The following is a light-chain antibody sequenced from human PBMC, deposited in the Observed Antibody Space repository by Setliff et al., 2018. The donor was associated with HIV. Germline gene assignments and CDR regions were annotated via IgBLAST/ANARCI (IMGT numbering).Light chain of an antibody. J-gene: IGLJ1*01. CDR1: SSDVGGYNY. V-gene: IGLV2-14*01. Sequence: ALTQPASVSGSPGQSITISCTGTSSDVGGYNYVSWYQQHPGKAPKLMIYDVSNGPSGVSNRFSGSKSGNTASLTISGLQAEDEADYYCSSYTSSTPLYVFGTGTKVTVL. CDR3: SSYTSSTPLYV. CDR2: DVS.